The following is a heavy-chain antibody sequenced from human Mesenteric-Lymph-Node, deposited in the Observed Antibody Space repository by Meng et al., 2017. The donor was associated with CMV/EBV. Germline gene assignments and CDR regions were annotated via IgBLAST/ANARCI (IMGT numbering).Heavy chain of an antibody. CDR3: VRGPYLSL. D-gene: IGHD2/OR15-2a*01. CDR1: GFTFSSYD. J-gene: IGHJ4*02. V-gene: IGHV3-13*01. Sequence: GESLKISCAASGFTFSSYDMNWVRQAPGEGLEWVSTVGVDGDTYYTDSVKGRFAISRENAKNSLYLQMNSLTSGDTAVYYCVRGPYLSLWGQGTLVTVSS. CDR2: VGVDGDT.